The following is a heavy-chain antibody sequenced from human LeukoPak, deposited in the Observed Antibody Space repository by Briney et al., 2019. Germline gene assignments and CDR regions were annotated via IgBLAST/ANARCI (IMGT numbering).Heavy chain of an antibody. CDR3: ARTPSAWFFDC. CDR1: GFTFSSYD. Sequence: GGSLRLSCAASGFTFSSYDMNWVRQAPGKGLEWVSFISSSGSSIYYADSVKGRFTVSRDNAKNSLYLQMNSLRAEDTALCYCARTPSAWFFDCWGQGTLVTVSS. V-gene: IGHV3-48*03. D-gene: IGHD6-19*01. CDR2: ISSSGSSI. J-gene: IGHJ4*02.